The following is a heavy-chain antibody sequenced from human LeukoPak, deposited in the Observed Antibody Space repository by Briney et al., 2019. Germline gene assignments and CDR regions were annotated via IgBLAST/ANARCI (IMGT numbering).Heavy chain of an antibody. V-gene: IGHV1-2*02. CDR2: INPNSGGT. Sequence: ASVKVSCKASGYTFTGYYMRWVRQAPGQGLEWMGWINPNSGGTKYAQKFQGRVTMTSDASISTAYMELSSLRSDDTAVYYCASRPDQHLLYYFDYWGQGALVTVSS. J-gene: IGHJ4*02. D-gene: IGHD2-15*01. CDR1: GYTFTGYY. CDR3: ASRPDQHLLYYFDY.